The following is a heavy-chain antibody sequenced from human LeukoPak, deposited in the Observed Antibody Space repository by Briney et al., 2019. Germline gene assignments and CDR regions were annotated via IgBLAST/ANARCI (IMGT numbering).Heavy chain of an antibody. J-gene: IGHJ6*02. CDR1: AFTFNTYW. D-gene: IGHD6-19*01. CDR2: INGDESST. Sequence: GGSLRLSCAASAFTFNTYWMHWVRQVPGRGLEWVSRINGDESSTNYADSVKGRFTISRDNSKNTLYLQMNSLRAEDTAVYYCARTVAGRSPSYYGMDVWGQGTTVTVSS. CDR3: ARTVAGRSPSYYGMDV. V-gene: IGHV3-74*01.